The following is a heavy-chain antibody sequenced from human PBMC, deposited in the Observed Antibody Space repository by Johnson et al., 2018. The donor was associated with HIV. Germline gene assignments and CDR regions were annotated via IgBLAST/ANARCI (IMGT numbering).Heavy chain of an antibody. Sequence: VQLVESGGGLVKPGGSLRLSCAASGFTVSSNYMSWVRQAPGKGLEWVSVIYSGGRPYSADSVKCRFTIPRDTSKNTLYLQMNSLIPEDTAVYYCARDGRDLVTRVSFDVWGQGTVVTVSS. CDR2: IYSGGRP. CDR1: GFTVSSNY. D-gene: IGHD3-9*01. CDR3: ARDGRDLVTRVSFDV. V-gene: IGHV3-66*02. J-gene: IGHJ3*01.